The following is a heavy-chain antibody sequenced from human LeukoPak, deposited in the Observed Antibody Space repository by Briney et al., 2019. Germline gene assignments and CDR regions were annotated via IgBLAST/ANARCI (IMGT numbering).Heavy chain of an antibody. Sequence: PGGSLRLSCAASGFSLSSFKMTWVRQAPGKGLEWVSYISNRDKDTNYADSVKGRFTISRDNAKNSLYLQMNSLRAEDTAVYYCAREGLGYGDFGYWGQGTLVTVSS. D-gene: IGHD5-18*01. CDR3: AREGLGYGDFGY. CDR2: ISNRDKDT. J-gene: IGHJ4*02. V-gene: IGHV3-48*03. CDR1: GFSLSSFK.